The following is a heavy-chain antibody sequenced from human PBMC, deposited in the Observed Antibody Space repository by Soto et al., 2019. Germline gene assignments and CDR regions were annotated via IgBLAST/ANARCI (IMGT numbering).Heavy chain of an antibody. CDR1: GYTFTSYG. CDR3: ARDERFRITMVRGVIIDY. V-gene: IGHV1-18*04. J-gene: IGHJ4*02. CDR2: ISAYNGNT. Sequence: ASVKVSCKASGYTFTSYGISWVRQAPGQGLEWMGWISAYNGNTNYAQKLQGRVTMTTDTSTSTAYMELRSLRSDDTAVYYCARDERFRITMVRGVIIDYWGQGTLVTVAS. D-gene: IGHD3-10*01.